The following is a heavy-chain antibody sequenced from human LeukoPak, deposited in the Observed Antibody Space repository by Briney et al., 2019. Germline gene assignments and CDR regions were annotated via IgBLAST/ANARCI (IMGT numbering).Heavy chain of an antibody. CDR2: IKTDGSET. CDR3: VSAIRGSPIDY. V-gene: IGHV3-7*01. D-gene: IGHD3-10*01. CDR1: GFSFSNYW. Sequence: GESLRLSCAASGFSFSNYWMGWVRQAPGKGLACVANIKTDGSETYYVDSVKGRFTISRDNAKNSLFLQMNSLRAEDTAIYYCVSAIRGSPIDYWGQGTLVSVLS. J-gene: IGHJ4*02.